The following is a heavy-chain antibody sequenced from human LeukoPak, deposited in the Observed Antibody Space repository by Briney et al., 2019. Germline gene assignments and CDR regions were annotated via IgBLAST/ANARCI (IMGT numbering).Heavy chain of an antibody. CDR3: AIPPPTLYSSGLLGY. Sequence: ASVKVSCKASGYTFTSYGISWVRQAPGQGLEWMGWISAYNGNTNYAQKLQGRVTMTTDTSTSTAYMELRSLRSDDTAVYYCAIPPPTLYSSGLLGYWGQGTLVTVSS. J-gene: IGHJ4*02. V-gene: IGHV1-18*01. CDR1: GYTFTSYG. CDR2: ISAYNGNT. D-gene: IGHD6-19*01.